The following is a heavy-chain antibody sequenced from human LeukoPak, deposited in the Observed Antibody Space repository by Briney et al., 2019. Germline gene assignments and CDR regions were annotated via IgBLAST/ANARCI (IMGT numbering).Heavy chain of an antibody. Sequence: GGSLRLSCAASGFTFSSYWMHWVRQAPGKGLVWVSRINTDGSSPTYVDSVKGRFTISRDNAKNTLYLQINSLRAEDTAVYYCARGRVTSSWYYFDYWGQGALVTVS. CDR2: INTDGSSP. CDR1: GFTFSSYW. V-gene: IGHV3-74*01. J-gene: IGHJ4*02. CDR3: ARGRVTSSWYYFDY. D-gene: IGHD6-13*01.